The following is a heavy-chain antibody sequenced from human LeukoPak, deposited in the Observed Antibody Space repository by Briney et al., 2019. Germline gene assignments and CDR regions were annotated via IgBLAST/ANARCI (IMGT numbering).Heavy chain of an antibody. J-gene: IGHJ6*02. CDR3: AGDGSGYSSGWYGGMDV. Sequence: GGSLRLSCAASGFTFSSYAMHWVRQAPGKGLEWVAVISYDGSNKYYADSVKGRFTISRDNSKNTLYLQMNSLRAEDTAVYYCAGDGSGYSSGWYGGMDVWGQGTTVTVSS. D-gene: IGHD6-19*01. V-gene: IGHV3-30-3*01. CDR2: ISYDGSNK. CDR1: GFTFSSYA.